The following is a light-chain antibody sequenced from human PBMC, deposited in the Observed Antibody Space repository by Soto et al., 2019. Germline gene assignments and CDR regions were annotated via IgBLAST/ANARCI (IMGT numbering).Light chain of an antibody. CDR3: QQYYSSPWT. V-gene: IGKV3-20*01. CDR2: GAS. Sequence: EIVLTQSPGTLSMSPGERATLSCRASQSLIVSHLAWYQQKPGQAPRLLIYGASTRATGNPDRFSGGGSGTEFALPIRIVEPEDFAVYFCQQYYSSPWTFGQGTKVEI. J-gene: IGKJ1*01. CDR1: QSLIVSH.